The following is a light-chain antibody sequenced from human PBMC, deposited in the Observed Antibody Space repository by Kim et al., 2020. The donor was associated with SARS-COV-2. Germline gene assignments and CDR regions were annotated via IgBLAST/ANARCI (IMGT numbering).Light chain of an antibody. V-gene: IGLV1-44*01. CDR3: AAWDASLNGRG. J-gene: IGLJ2*01. CDR2: TNN. CDR1: SSNIGSYS. Sequence: QSVLTQPPSVSGTPGQRVTISCSGSSSNIGSYSVNWYQQFPGTAPKLLIYTNNQRPSGVPDRFSGSKSGTSAYLAISGLQSEDETDYYWAAWDASLNGRGVGGGSQRTVL.